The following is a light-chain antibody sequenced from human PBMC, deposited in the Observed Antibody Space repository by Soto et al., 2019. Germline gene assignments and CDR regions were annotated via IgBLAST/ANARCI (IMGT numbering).Light chain of an antibody. V-gene: IGKV3-15*01. J-gene: IGKJ5*01. Sequence: ETVMTQSPATLSVSPGEGATLSCRASQSVSINLAWYQQKPGQAPRLLIYGASTRATGIPARFSGSGSGTEFTLTFGSLQSEDFAVYYCQQYNNWPPITFGQGTRLEIK. CDR1: QSVSIN. CDR3: QQYNNWPPIT. CDR2: GAS.